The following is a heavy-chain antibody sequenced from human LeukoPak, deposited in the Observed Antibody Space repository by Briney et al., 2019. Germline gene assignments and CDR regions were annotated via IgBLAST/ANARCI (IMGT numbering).Heavy chain of an antibody. V-gene: IGHV3-15*01. CDR2: IKSKTDGGTT. Sequence: GGSLRLSCAASGFTFSNAWMSWVRQAPGKGLEWVGRIKSKTDGGTTDYAAPVKGRFTISRDDSKNTLYLQMNSLKTEDTAVYYCTTSPPYCSGGSCFDYWGQGTLATVSS. D-gene: IGHD2-15*01. CDR1: GFTFSNAW. J-gene: IGHJ4*02. CDR3: TTSPPYCSGGSCFDY.